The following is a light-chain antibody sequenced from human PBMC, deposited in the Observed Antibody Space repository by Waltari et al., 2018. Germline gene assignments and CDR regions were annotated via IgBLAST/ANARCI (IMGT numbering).Light chain of an antibody. V-gene: IGLV2-23*01. CDR2: EGN. J-gene: IGLJ2*01. Sequence: QSALTQPASVSGSPGQSITISCTGSSSDVGNYNLVSWYQQYPGKVPKLILYEGNKRPSGVSDRFSDSKSGNTASLTISGLRAEDEAHYYCCSYAGSATLVFGGGTKLTVL. CDR1: SSDVGNYNL. CDR3: CSYAGSATLV.